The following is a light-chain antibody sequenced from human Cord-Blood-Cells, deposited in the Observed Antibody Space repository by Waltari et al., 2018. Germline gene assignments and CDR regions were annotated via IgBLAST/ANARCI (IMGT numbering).Light chain of an antibody. CDR1: QSISSY. CDR3: QQSYSTPVH. V-gene: IGKV1-39*01. J-gene: IGKJ2*01. Sequence: DIQMTQSPSSLSASVGDRVTITCRASQSISSYLNWYQQKPGKAPKHLIYAASSLQSGVPSRFSGSGSGTDFTLTISSLQPEDFATYYCQQSYSTPVHFGQGTKLEIK. CDR2: AAS.